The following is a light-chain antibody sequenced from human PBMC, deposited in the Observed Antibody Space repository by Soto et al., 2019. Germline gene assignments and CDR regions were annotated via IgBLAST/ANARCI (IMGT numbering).Light chain of an antibody. CDR3: QQYGSSRTWT. Sequence: EVVLTQSPGTVSLSPGERATLSCRASQSVTSNYLAWYQQKPGQAPRLLIYAASSRATGIPDRFSGSGSGTDFSLTIIRLEPEDFAGYYCQQYGSSRTWTFGQGTKVEIK. CDR2: AAS. CDR1: QSVTSNY. V-gene: IGKV3-20*01. J-gene: IGKJ1*01.